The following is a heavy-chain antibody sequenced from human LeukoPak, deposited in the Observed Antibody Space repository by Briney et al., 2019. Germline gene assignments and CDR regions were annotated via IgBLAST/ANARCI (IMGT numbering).Heavy chain of an antibody. D-gene: IGHD3-10*01. CDR1: GGSITSGGYY. CDR2: IHYSGST. CDR3: ARTSGSGSYYNRGWFDP. Sequence: PSQTLSLTCTVSGGSITSGGYYWSWIRQHPGKGLEWIGYIHYSGSTYYNPSLNSRLTISVDTSKNQFSLKLSSVTAADTAVYYCARTSGSGSYYNRGWFDPWGQRTPVTVSS. J-gene: IGHJ5*02. V-gene: IGHV4-31*03.